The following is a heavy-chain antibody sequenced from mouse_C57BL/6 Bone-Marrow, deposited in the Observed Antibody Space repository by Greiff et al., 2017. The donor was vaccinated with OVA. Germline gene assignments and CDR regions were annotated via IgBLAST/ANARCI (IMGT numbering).Heavy chain of an antibody. Sequence: VQLQQSGAELVKPGASVKLSCTASGFNIKDYYMHWVKQRTEQGLEWIGRIDPEDGETKYAPKFQGKATITADTSSNAAYLQLSSLTSEDTAVYYCAPYYYGSSYFYYAMDYWGQGTSVTVSS. J-gene: IGHJ4*01. V-gene: IGHV14-2*01. CDR3: APYYYGSSYFYYAMDY. CDR2: IDPEDGET. D-gene: IGHD1-1*01. CDR1: GFNIKDYY.